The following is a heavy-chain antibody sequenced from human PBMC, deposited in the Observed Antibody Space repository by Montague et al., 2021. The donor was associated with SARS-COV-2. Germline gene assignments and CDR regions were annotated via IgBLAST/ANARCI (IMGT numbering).Heavy chain of an antibody. V-gene: IGHV4-39*01. CDR2: IHSTGST. Sequence: SETLSLTCTVSGGSISSSSFYWGWIRQPPGKGLEWIGSIHSTGSTYYNPSLKSRVTISVDTSKNQFSLKLSSVTAADTAVYYCAMSYYYGSGSYYWSFDLWGRGTLVTVSS. CDR3: AMSYYYGSGSYYWSFDL. J-gene: IGHJ2*01. D-gene: IGHD3-10*01. CDR1: GGSISSSSFY.